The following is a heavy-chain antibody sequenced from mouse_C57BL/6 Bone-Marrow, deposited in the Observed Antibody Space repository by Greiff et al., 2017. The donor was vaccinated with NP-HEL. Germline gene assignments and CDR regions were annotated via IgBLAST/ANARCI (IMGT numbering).Heavy chain of an antibody. D-gene: IGHD2-4*01. CDR1: GYSFTGYY. CDR3: ARRGYDYGLRFFDV. CDR2: INPSTGGT. J-gene: IGHJ1*03. V-gene: IGHV1-42*01. Sequence: VQLQQSGPELVKPGASVKISCKASGYSFTGYYMNWVKQSPEKSLEWIGEINPSTGGTTYNQKFKAKATLTVDKSSSTAYMQLKSLTSEDSAVYYCARRGYDYGLRFFDVWGTGTTVTVSS.